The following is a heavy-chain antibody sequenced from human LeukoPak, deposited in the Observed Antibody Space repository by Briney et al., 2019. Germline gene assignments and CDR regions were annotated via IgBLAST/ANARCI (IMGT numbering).Heavy chain of an antibody. CDR3: ARDYTYYYDDSGPHYDFDY. Sequence: PGGSLRLSCAASGFTFSTYWMSWVRQAPGKGLEWVANINQDAREKYTVGSVKGRFTISRGNAKNSLYLQMNSLRAEDKDVYYCARDYTYYYDDSGPHYDFDYWGEGTLVSVSS. J-gene: IGHJ4*02. CDR2: INQDAREK. V-gene: IGHV3-7*01. CDR1: GFTFSTYW. D-gene: IGHD3-22*01.